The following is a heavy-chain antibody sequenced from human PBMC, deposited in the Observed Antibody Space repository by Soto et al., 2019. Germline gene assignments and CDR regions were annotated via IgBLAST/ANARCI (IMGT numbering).Heavy chain of an antibody. Sequence: EVHLVESGGDLVQPGGSLRLSCAASEFTFSSSWMHWVRQARGKGLVWVSRISPGGSMTTYADSVKGRFTISRDDAKNTVYLQMNSLGVEDTAVYYCARGVHGDSDYWGQGTLVTVSS. D-gene: IGHD4-17*01. CDR3: ARGVHGDSDY. V-gene: IGHV3-74*03. CDR1: EFTFSSSW. CDR2: ISPGGSMT. J-gene: IGHJ4*02.